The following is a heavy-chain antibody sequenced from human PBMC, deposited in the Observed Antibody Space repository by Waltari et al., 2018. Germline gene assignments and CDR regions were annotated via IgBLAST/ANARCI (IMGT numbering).Heavy chain of an antibody. CDR2: IIPIFGTA. CDR3: ARGQGACGGDCYSGMDV. Sequence: QVQLVQSGAEVKKPGSSVKVSCKASGGTFSSYAISWVRQAPGQGLEWMGGIIPIFGTANYAQKFQGRVTITADESTSTAYMELSSLRSEDTAVYYCARGQGACGGDCYSGMDVWGQGTTVTVSS. J-gene: IGHJ6*02. D-gene: IGHD2-21*01. V-gene: IGHV1-69*13. CDR1: GGTFSSYA.